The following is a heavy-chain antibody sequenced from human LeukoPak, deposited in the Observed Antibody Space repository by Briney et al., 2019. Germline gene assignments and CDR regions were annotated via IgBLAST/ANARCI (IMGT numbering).Heavy chain of an antibody. CDR3: ANPGYGDYVY. J-gene: IGHJ4*02. D-gene: IGHD4-17*01. Sequence: XXXLXWVSAIGGSGGSTYYADSVKGRFTISRDNSKNTLYLQMNSLRAEDTAVYYCANPGYGDYVYWGQGTLVTVSS. V-gene: IGHV3-23*01. CDR2: IGGSGGST.